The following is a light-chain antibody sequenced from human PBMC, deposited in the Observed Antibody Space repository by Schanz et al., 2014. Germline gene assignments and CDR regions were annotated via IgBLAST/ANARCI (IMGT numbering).Light chain of an antibody. CDR1: QTLRSNS. J-gene: IGKJ1*01. V-gene: IGKV3-20*01. CDR3: QQYNGGT. CDR2: GAS. Sequence: EIVLTQSPDTLSLSPGERATLSCRASQTLRSNSVAWYQQRPGQGPRLLVYGASSRATGIPDRFSASGSGTEFTLTISSLQSEDFAVYYCQQYNGGTFGQGTKVEIK.